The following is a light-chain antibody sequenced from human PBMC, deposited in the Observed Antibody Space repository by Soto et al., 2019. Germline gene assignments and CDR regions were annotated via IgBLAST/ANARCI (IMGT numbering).Light chain of an antibody. CDR2: GGS. J-gene: IGKJ2*01. CDR3: QQYGSSLYT. Sequence: EIVLTQSPGTLSLSPWERATLSCRASQSVSSSYLDGYQQKHGQAPRLLIYGGSSRARGIPDRVSGSGSETAFNLTISRLEPEDFAVYYCQQYGSSLYTFGQGTKLELK. CDR1: QSVSSSY. V-gene: IGKV3-20*01.